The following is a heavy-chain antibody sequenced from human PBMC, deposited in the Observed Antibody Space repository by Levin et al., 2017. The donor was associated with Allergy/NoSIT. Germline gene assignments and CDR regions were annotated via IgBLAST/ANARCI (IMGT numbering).Heavy chain of an antibody. CDR2: ISNSGSYT. J-gene: IGHJ4*02. D-gene: IGHD2-8*01. CDR1: GFTFSSYS. V-gene: IGHV3-21*01. Sequence: GGSLRLSCAASGFTFSSYSVTWVRQAPGRGLEWVSSISNSGSYTHYADAVKGRFTISRDNAKNPLYLQMNSLRSEDTAVYYCATNKVLYPMTHYKYWGQGTLVTVSS. CDR3: ATNKVLYPMTHYKY.